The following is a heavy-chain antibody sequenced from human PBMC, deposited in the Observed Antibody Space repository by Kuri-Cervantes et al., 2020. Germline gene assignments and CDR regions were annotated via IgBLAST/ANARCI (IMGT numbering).Heavy chain of an antibody. V-gene: IGHV1-18*01. D-gene: IGHD3-10*01. CDR3: ARIIAYGSGSRFGEDV. Sequence: ASVKVSCKASGYTFTSYGISWVRQAPGQGLEWMGWISAYNGNTNYAQKLQGRVTMTTDTSTSTAYMELRSLRADDTAVYYCARIIAYGSGSRFGEDVWGQGTMVTVSS. CDR1: GYTFTSYG. J-gene: IGHJ6*02. CDR2: ISAYNGNT.